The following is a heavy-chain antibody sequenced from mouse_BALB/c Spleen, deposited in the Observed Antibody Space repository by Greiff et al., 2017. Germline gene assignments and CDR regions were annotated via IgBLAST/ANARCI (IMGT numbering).Heavy chain of an antibody. CDR2: INPSSGYT. Sequence: VQLQQSAAELARPGASVKMSCKASGYTFTSYTMHWVKQRPGQGLEWIGYINPSSGYTEYNQKFKDKTTLTADKSSSTAYMQLSSLTSEDSAVYYCASHRDYYGSAHYAMDYWGQGTSVTVSS. D-gene: IGHD2-2*01. J-gene: IGHJ4*01. V-gene: IGHV1-4*02. CDR3: ASHRDYYGSAHYAMDY. CDR1: GYTFTSYT.